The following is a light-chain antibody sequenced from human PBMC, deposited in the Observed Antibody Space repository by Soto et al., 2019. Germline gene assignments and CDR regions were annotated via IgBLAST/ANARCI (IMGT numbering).Light chain of an antibody. V-gene: IGKV1-5*01. Sequence: DIQMTQSPSTLSASVGDRVTITCRASQSISVWLAWYQQKAGKAPNLLIYGASTRATDIKARFSGSGSGTEFTLTISSLEPEDSAIYYCQQRNIWPPVTFGQGTRLEI. CDR1: QSISVW. CDR3: QQRNIWPPVT. CDR2: GAS. J-gene: IGKJ5*01.